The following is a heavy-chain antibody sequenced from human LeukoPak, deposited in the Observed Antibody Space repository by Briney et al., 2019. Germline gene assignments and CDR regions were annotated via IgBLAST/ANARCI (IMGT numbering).Heavy chain of an antibody. CDR1: EYSFTSYW. Sequence: GESLKISCKGSEYSFTSYWISWVRQMPGKGLEWMGRIDPSDSYTNYSPSFQGHVTISADKSISTAYLQWSSLKASDTAMYYCARPLWFGELYDYWGQGTLVTVSS. CDR2: IDPSDSYT. V-gene: IGHV5-10-1*01. J-gene: IGHJ4*02. D-gene: IGHD3-10*01. CDR3: ARPLWFGELYDY.